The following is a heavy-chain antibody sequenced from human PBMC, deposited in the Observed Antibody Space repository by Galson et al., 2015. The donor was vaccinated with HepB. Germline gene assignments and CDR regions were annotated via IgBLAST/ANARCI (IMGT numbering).Heavy chain of an antibody. V-gene: IGHV3-30*18. Sequence: SLRLSCAASGFTFSSYSMHWVRQAPGKGLEWVAVISYDGSNKYYADSVKGRFTISRDNSKNTLYLQMNSLRAEDTAVYYCAKALDYDFWSGFDYWGQGTLVTVSS. CDR1: GFTFSSYS. D-gene: IGHD3-3*01. J-gene: IGHJ4*02. CDR2: ISYDGSNK. CDR3: AKALDYDFWSGFDY.